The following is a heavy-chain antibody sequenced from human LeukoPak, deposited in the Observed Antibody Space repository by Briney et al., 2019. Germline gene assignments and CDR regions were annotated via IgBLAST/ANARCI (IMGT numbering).Heavy chain of an antibody. J-gene: IGHJ4*02. D-gene: IGHD5-18*01. Sequence: PSQTLSLTCTVSGGSISSGSYYWSWIRQPAGKGLEWIGRIYTSGSTNYNPSLKSRGTISVDTSKNQFSLKLSSVTAADTAVYYCARGTRVTAMVTLGPDYWGQGTLVTVSS. V-gene: IGHV4-61*02. CDR1: GGSISSGSYY. CDR2: IYTSGST. CDR3: ARGTRVTAMVTLGPDY.